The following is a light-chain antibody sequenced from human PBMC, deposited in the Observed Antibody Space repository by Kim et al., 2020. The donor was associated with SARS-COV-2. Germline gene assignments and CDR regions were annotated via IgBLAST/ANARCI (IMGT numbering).Light chain of an antibody. J-gene: IGKJ1*01. CDR1: EGIRND. CDR2: AAS. CDR3: LQDYTYPRS. Sequence: ASVGDRITITGRASEGIRNDVVWFQQKPGKAPQLLIYAASNLHSGVPSRFGGSGSGTVFSLTITSLQPEDFATYFCLQDYTYPRSFGQGTKVDIK. V-gene: IGKV1-6*01.